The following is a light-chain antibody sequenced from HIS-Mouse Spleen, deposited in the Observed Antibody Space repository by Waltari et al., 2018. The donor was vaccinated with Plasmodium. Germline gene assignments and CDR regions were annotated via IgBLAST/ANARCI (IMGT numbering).Light chain of an antibody. CDR2: DAS. J-gene: IGKJ2*01. CDR3: QQYDNLPYT. Sequence: DIQMTQSPSYLSASVGDRVTITCQAGQDISNYLNWYQQKPGKAPKLLIYDASNLETGVPSRFSGSGSGTDFTFTISSLQPEDIATYYCQQYDNLPYTFGQGTKLEIK. V-gene: IGKV1-33*01. CDR1: QDISNY.